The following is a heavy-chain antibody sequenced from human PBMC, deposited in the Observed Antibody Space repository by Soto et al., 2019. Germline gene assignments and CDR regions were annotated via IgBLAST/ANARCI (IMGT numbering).Heavy chain of an antibody. CDR2: ISGSGGST. V-gene: IGHV3-23*01. CDR1: GFTFSSYA. J-gene: IGHJ4*02. Sequence: EVQLLESGGGLVQPGGSLRLSCAASGFTFSSYAMSWVRQAPGKGLEWVSAISGSGGSTYYADSVKGRFAISRDNSKNTLYLQMNSLRAEDTAVYYCAKGSYYDSSGYYGGRIFDYWGQGTLVTVSS. D-gene: IGHD3-22*01. CDR3: AKGSYYDSSGYYGGRIFDY.